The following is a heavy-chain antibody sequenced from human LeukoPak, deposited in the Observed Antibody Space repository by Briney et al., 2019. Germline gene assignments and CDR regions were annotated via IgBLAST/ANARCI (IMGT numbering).Heavy chain of an antibody. CDR2: IYYSGRT. D-gene: IGHD3-9*01. CDR3: ASAYYDILGGHFDY. J-gene: IGHJ4*02. Sequence: SETLSLTCTVSYGSISDISYYWGWIRQPPGKGLEWVGSIYYSGRTYYNSSLKSRVTISVDTSKNQFSLKVTSVTAADTAVYYCASAYYDILGGHFDYWGQGTLVTVSS. V-gene: IGHV4-39*07. CDR1: YGSISDISYY.